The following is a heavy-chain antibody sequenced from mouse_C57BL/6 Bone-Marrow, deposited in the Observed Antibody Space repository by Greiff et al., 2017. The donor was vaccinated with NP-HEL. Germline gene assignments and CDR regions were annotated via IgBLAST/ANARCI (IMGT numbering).Heavy chain of an antibody. D-gene: IGHD2-4*01. Sequence: QVQLQQPGAELVMPGASVKLSCKASGYTFTSYWMHWVKQRPGQGLEWIGEIDPSDSYTNYNQKFKGKSTLTVDTSSSTAYMQLSSLTSEDSAVYYCARDDYDDGLGFAYWGQGTLVTVSA. V-gene: IGHV1-69*01. J-gene: IGHJ3*01. CDR3: ARDDYDDGLGFAY. CDR1: GYTFTSYW. CDR2: IDPSDSYT.